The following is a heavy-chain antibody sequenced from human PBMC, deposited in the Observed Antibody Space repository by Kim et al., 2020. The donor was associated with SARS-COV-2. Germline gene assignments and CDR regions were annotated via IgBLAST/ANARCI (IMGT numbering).Heavy chain of an antibody. Sequence: GGSLRLSCAASGFTFSSYAMHWVRQAPGKGLEWVAVIWYDGSNKYYADSVKGRFTISRDNSKNTLYLQMNSLRAEDTAVYYCAKDLGFSSTALDPWGQGTLVTVSS. V-gene: IGHV3-33*06. CDR3: AKDLGFSSTALDP. CDR2: IWYDGSNK. D-gene: IGHD6-13*01. CDR1: GFTFSSYA. J-gene: IGHJ5*02.